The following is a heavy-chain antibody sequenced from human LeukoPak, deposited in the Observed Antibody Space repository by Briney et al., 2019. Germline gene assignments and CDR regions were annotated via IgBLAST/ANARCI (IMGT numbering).Heavy chain of an antibody. CDR2: IYPSGGRT. D-gene: IGHD3-10*01. Sequence: EASVKVSCTASGYTFTSYNMHWVRQAPGQGLEWMGIIYPSGGRTNYAQKFQGRVTMTRDTSTSTVYMDLSSLRSEDTAVYYCARDGPGIDYWGQGTLVTVSS. J-gene: IGHJ4*02. CDR1: GYTFTSYN. CDR3: ARDGPGIDY. V-gene: IGHV1-46*01.